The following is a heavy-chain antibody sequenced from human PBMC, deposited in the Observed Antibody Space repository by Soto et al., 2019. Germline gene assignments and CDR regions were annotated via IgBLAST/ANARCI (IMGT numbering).Heavy chain of an antibody. Sequence: QVQLVQSGAEVKKPGSSVKVSRKASGGTFSSYAISWVRQAPGQGLEWMGGIIPIFGTANYAQKFQGRVTITADESTSTAYMELSSLRSEDTAVYYCARDRRTGTLSWFDPWGQGTLVTVSS. CDR3: ARDRRTGTLSWFDP. D-gene: IGHD1-1*01. V-gene: IGHV1-69*01. CDR1: GGTFSSYA. CDR2: IIPIFGTA. J-gene: IGHJ5*02.